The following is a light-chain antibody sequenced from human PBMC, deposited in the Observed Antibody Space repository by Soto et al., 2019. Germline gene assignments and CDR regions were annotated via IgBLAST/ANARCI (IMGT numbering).Light chain of an antibody. CDR1: QSISSS. CDR3: QQSYSTPLT. CDR2: AAS. V-gene: IGKV1-39*01. J-gene: IGKJ4*01. Sequence: IQLTQSPSSLSASVGDKVTITCRASQSISSSLNWYQQKPGKAPKLLIYAASSLQSGVPSRFSGSGSGTDFTLTISSLQPEDFATYYCQQSYSTPLTFGGGTKVDI.